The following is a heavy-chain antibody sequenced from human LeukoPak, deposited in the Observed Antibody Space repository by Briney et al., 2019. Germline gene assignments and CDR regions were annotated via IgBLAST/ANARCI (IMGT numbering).Heavy chain of an antibody. D-gene: IGHD6-19*01. CDR2: IKQDGSEK. CDR1: GFTFSSYW. CDR3: ARDPGSGWSRRWFDP. V-gene: IGHV3-7*01. Sequence: GGSLSLSCAASGFTFSSYWMSWVRQAPGKGLEWVANIKQDGSEKYYVDSVKGRFTISSDNAKNSLYLQMNSLRAEDTAVYYCARDPGSGWSRRWFDPWGPGTLVPVSS. J-gene: IGHJ5*02.